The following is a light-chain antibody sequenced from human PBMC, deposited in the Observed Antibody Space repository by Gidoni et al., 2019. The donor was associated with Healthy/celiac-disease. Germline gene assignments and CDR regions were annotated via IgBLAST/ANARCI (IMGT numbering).Light chain of an antibody. V-gene: IGKV1-39*01. Sequence: DIQMTQSPSSLSASVGDRVTITCRASQSISSYLNWYPQKPGKAPKLLIYAASSLQSVVPSRFSGSGSGTDFTLTISSLQPEDFATYYCQQSYSTLPITFGQGTRLEI. CDR3: QQSYSTLPIT. CDR1: QSISSY. CDR2: AAS. J-gene: IGKJ5*01.